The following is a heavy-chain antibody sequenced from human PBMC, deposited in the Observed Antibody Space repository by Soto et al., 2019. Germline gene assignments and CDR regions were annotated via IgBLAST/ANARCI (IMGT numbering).Heavy chain of an antibody. CDR3: ARDPLNNYDFWSGYYNY. J-gene: IGHJ4*02. Sequence: QPGGSLRLSCAASGFTFSSYAMSWVRQAPGKGLEWVAVISYDGSNKYYADSVKGRFTISRDNSKNTLYLQMNSLRAEDTAVYYCARDPLNNYDFWSGYYNYWGQGTLVTVSS. CDR2: ISYDGSNK. CDR1: GFTFSSYA. V-gene: IGHV3-30-3*01. D-gene: IGHD3-3*01.